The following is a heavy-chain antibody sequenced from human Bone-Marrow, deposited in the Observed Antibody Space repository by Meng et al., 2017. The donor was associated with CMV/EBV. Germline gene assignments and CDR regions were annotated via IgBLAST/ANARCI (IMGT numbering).Heavy chain of an antibody. D-gene: IGHD1-26*01. CDR3: ARDSSGSSKHFQH. V-gene: IGHV1-69*04. J-gene: IGHJ1*01. CDR1: GGTFSSYT. CDR2: IIPILGIA. Sequence: SVKVSCKASGGTFSSYTISWVRQAPGQGLEWMGRIIPILGIANYAQKFQGRVTITADKSTSTAYMELSSLRSEDTAVYYCARDSSGSSKHFQHWGQGTLVTVSS.